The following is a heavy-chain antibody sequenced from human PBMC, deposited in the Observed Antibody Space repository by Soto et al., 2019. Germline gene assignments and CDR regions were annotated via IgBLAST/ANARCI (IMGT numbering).Heavy chain of an antibody. J-gene: IGHJ6*02. V-gene: IGHV3-48*03. CDR2: IGTSGKTI. CDR1: GFTFSSYE. Sequence: PGGSLRLSRAVSGFTFSSYEMNWVRQAPGKGLEWVSYIGTSGKTIYYADSVRGRFTISRDNAKNSLYLQMNSLRAEDTAVYFCARDPAIYSGKFDYGLDVWGRGTTVTVSS. D-gene: IGHD4-4*01. CDR3: ARDPAIYSGKFDYGLDV.